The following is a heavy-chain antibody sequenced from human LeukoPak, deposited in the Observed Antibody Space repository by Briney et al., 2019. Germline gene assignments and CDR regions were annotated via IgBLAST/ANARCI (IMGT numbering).Heavy chain of an antibody. CDR2: FDPEDGET. V-gene: IGHV1-24*01. CDR3: ATGNITMIVVDAFDI. D-gene: IGHD3-22*01. CDR1: GYTLTELS. Sequence: ASVKVSCKVSGYTLTELSMHWVRQAPGKGLEWMGGFDPEDGETIYAQKFQGRVTMTEDTSTDTAYMELSSLRSEDTAVYYCATGNITMIVVDAFDIWGQGTMVTVSS. J-gene: IGHJ3*02.